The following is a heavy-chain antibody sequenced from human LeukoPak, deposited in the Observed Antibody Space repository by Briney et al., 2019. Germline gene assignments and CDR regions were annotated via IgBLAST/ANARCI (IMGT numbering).Heavy chain of an antibody. CDR3: AKTDSSSWYYYGMDV. V-gene: IGHV4-34*01. J-gene: IGHJ6*02. CDR1: GGSFSGYY. CDR2: INHSGST. D-gene: IGHD6-13*01. Sequence: SETLSLTCAVYGGSFSGYYWSWIRQPPGEGLEWIGEINHSGSTNYNPSLKSRVTISVDTSKNQFSLKLSSVTAADTAVYYCAKTDSSSWYYYGMDVWGQGTTVSVSS.